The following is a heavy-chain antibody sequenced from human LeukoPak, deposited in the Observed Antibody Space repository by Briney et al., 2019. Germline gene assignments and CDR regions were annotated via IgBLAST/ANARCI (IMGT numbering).Heavy chain of an antibody. CDR3: ARHKGSTTLYYYYGIDV. D-gene: IGHD2-2*01. CDR2: IYYSGST. Sequence: SETLSLTCTVSGGSISSYYWSWLRQPPGKGLEWIGYIYYSGSTNYNPSLKSRVTISVDTSKNQFSLKLSSVTAADTAVYYCARHKGSTTLYYYYGIDVWGQGTTVTVSS. V-gene: IGHV4-59*08. J-gene: IGHJ6*02. CDR1: GGSISSYY.